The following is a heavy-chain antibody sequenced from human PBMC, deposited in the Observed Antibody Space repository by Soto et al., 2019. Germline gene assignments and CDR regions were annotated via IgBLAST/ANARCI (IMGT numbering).Heavy chain of an antibody. CDR1: GGSISSGGYY. CDR2: IYYSGST. Sequence: SETLSLTCTVSGGSISSGGYYWSWIRQHPGKGLEWIGYIYYSGSTYYNPSLKSRVTISVDTSKNQFSLKLSSVTAADTAVYYCARDFWSGYFDFDIWGQVTMVTVSS. J-gene: IGHJ3*02. V-gene: IGHV4-31*03. D-gene: IGHD3-3*01. CDR3: ARDFWSGYFDFDI.